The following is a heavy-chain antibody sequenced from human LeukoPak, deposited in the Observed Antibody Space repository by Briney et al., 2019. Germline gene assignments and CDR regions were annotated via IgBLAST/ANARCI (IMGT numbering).Heavy chain of an antibody. J-gene: IGHJ4*02. CDR1: GFTFSSYA. CDR3: AKWPSMWLFEF. CDR2: IGGSGSTT. Sequence: GGSLRLSCAASGFTFSSYAMSWVRQAPGKGLEWVSGIGGSGSTTNYAESVKGRFTISRDNSKSTLYLQMNSLRAEDTAVYYCAKWPSMWLFEFWGQGTLVTVSS. V-gene: IGHV3-23*01. D-gene: IGHD5-12*01.